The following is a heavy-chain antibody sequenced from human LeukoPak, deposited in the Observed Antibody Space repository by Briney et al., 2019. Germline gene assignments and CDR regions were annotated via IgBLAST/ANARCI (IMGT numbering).Heavy chain of an antibody. CDR2: IYYSGST. Sequence: SETLSLTCTVSGGSISSYWSWIRQPPGKGLEWIGYIYYSGSTNYNPSLKSRVTISVDTSKNQFSLKLSSVTAADTAVYYCARDHGDDAFDIWGQGTMVTVPS. J-gene: IGHJ3*02. D-gene: IGHD2-21*01. CDR1: GGSISSY. CDR3: ARDHGDDAFDI. V-gene: IGHV4-59*01.